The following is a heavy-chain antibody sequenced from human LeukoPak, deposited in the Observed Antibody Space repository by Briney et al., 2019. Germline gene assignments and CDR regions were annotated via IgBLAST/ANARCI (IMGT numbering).Heavy chain of an antibody. CDR1: GFTFTSSA. CDR3: AARYSHYYYYMDV. Sequence: SVKVSCKASGFTFTSSAMQWVRQAHGQRLEWIGWIVVGSGNTNYAQKFQERVTITRDMSTRTAYMELSSLRSEDTAVYYCAARYSHYYYYMDVWGKGTTVTVSS. V-gene: IGHV1-58*02. CDR2: IVVGSGNT. J-gene: IGHJ6*03. D-gene: IGHD1-1*01.